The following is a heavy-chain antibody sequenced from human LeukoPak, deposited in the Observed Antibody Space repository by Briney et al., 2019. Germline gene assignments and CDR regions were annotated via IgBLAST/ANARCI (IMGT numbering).Heavy chain of an antibody. CDR3: ARHREGAVAGDDAFDI. CDR1: GFTFSSYG. CDR2: IWYDGSNK. Sequence: PGGSLRLSCATSGFTFSSYGMHWVRQAPGKGLEWVALIWYDGSNKYYTDSVKGRFTISRDNSKNTLYLQMNSLRVEDTAVYYCARHREGAVAGDDAFDIWGQGTMVTVSS. J-gene: IGHJ3*02. V-gene: IGHV3-33*01. D-gene: IGHD6-19*01.